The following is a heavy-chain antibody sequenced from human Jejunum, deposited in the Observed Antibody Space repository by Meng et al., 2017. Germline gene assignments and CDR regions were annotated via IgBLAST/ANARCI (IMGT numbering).Heavy chain of an antibody. CDR2: IHYSGGT. J-gene: IGHJ1*01. D-gene: IGHD4-23*01. Sequence: QGHQGAVARGPVKHSRTLSPSPSVSRGTHNGARNYGSWIRQNPGKGLEEIGYIHYSGGTYYTPSLKGRVTISVDTSKNQFSLKLNSVSAADTAVYYCARATAGNSEYFQNWGQGTLVTVSS. CDR3: ARATAGNSEYFQN. CDR1: RGTHNGARNY. V-gene: IGHV4-31*03.